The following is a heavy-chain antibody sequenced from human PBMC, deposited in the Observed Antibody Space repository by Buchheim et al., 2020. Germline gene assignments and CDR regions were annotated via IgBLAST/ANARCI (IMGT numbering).Heavy chain of an antibody. Sequence: VQLVESGGGVVQPGRSLRLSCAASGFTFSSYAMHWVRQAPGKGLEWVAVISYDGSNKYYADSVKGRFTISRDNSKNTLYLQMNSLRAEDTAVYYCAREYCSGGSCYSCFDYWGQGTL. CDR3: AREYCSGGSCYSCFDY. V-gene: IGHV3-30*04. CDR2: ISYDGSNK. J-gene: IGHJ4*02. CDR1: GFTFSSYA. D-gene: IGHD2-15*01.